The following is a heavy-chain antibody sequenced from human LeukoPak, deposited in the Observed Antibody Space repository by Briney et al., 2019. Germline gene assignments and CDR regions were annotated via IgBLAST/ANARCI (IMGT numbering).Heavy chain of an antibody. CDR1: GFTVSSNH. V-gene: IGHV3-66*01. CDR2: IYSGGST. J-gene: IGHJ4*02. D-gene: IGHD3-10*01. CDR3: ARDLAYYGSGKQNY. Sequence: GGSLRLSCAASGFTVSSNHMSWVRQAPGKGLEWVSVIYSGGSTSYADSVKGRFTISRDNSKNTLYLQMNSLRAGDTAVYYCARDLAYYGSGKQNYWGQGTLVTVSS.